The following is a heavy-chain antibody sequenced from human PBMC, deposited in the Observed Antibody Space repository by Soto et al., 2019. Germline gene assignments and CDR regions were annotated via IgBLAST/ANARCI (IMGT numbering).Heavy chain of an antibody. CDR1: GGSFSGYY. V-gene: IGHV4-34*10. CDR2: VTHTGST. D-gene: IGHD3-22*01. Sequence: PSETLSLTCAVYGGSFSGYYWSWIRQPPGKGLEWIGQVTHTGSTNYNPSLKSRVIISEDTSKNQFFLKLYSVTAADTAVYYCATYYYDGSGYDFDYWGQGTLVTVSS. CDR3: ATYYYDGSGYDFDY. J-gene: IGHJ4*02.